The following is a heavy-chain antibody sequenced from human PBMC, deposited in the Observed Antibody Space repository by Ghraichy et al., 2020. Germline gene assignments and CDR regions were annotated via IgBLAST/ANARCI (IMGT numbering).Heavy chain of an antibody. CDR2: IYYSGST. Sequence: SETLSLTCTVSGGSISSYYWSWIRQPPGKGLEWIGYIYYSGSTNYNPSLKSRVTISVDTSKNQFSLKLSSVTAADTAVYYCARAGMLGYCSSTSCSGRGFDYWGQGTLVTVSS. D-gene: IGHD2-2*01. V-gene: IGHV4-59*01. CDR1: GGSISSYY. CDR3: ARAGMLGYCSSTSCSGRGFDY. J-gene: IGHJ4*02.